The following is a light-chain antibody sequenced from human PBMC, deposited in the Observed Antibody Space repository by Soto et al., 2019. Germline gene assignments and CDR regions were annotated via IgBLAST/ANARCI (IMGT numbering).Light chain of an antibody. V-gene: IGKV3-15*01. CDR2: GAS. Sequence: MTPAPDTFSVSPGERATLSCRASQTVNNNVAWYQLKDGQVPRLLIYGASTRATDIPARFSGSGSGTGFTLTISSLQSEDFAVYYCQQYNNWRPLTFGGGTKVDI. CDR1: QTVNNN. J-gene: IGKJ4*01. CDR3: QQYNNWRPLT.